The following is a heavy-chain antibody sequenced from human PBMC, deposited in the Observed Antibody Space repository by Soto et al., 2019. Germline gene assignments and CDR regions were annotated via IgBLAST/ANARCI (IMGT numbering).Heavy chain of an antibody. CDR1: GFDLRSYE. J-gene: IGHJ3*02. V-gene: IGHV3-48*03. Sequence: GGSLRLSCVASGFDLRSYEMNWVRQAPGEGLEWVSNIRANDESIYYADSVKGRVSVSRDNAKNSPFLEMNSLRVDDTAVYYCARETLRDAIDIWGQGTMVTVSS. CDR2: IRANDESI. CDR3: ARETLRDAIDI.